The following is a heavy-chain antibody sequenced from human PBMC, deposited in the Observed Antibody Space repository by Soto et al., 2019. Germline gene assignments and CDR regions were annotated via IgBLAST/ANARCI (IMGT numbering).Heavy chain of an antibody. V-gene: IGHV1-69*13. CDR3: AGEGGTYIDY. D-gene: IGHD3-16*01. CDR2: IIPIFGTA. J-gene: IGHJ4*02. Sequence: SVKVSCKASGGTFSSYAISWVRQALGQGLEWMGGIIPIFGTANYAQKFQGRVTITADESASTAYMELSSLRSEDTAVYYCAGEGGTYIDYWGQGTLVTVSS. CDR1: GGTFSSYA.